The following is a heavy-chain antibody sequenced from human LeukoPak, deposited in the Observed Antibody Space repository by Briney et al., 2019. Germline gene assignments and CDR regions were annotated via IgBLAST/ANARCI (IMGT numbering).Heavy chain of an antibody. J-gene: IGHJ6*04. V-gene: IGHV7-4-1*01. CDR1: GYTFTSYA. D-gene: IGHD2-2*01. CDR2: INTNTGNP. Sequence: ASVKVSCKASGYTFTSYAMNWARQAPGQGLEWMGWINTNTGNPTYAQGFTGRFVFSLDTSVSTAYLQICSLKAEDTAVYYCARGSRVVPAAMPGRNYYGMDVWGKGTTVTVSS. CDR3: ARGSRVVPAAMPGRNYYGMDV.